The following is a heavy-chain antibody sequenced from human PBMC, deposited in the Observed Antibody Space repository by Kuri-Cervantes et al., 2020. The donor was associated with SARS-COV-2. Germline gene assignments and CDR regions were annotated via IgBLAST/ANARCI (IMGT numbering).Heavy chain of an antibody. Sequence: GESLKISCAASGFTFSSYAMSWVRQAPGKGLEWVSVIYSGGSSTYYADSVKGRFTISRDNSKNTLSLQMNSLRAEDTAAYYCASMVRGNYGMDVWGQGTTVTVSS. D-gene: IGHD3-10*01. V-gene: IGHV3-23*03. CDR3: ASMVRGNYGMDV. CDR1: GFTFSSYA. J-gene: IGHJ6*02. CDR2: IYSGGSST.